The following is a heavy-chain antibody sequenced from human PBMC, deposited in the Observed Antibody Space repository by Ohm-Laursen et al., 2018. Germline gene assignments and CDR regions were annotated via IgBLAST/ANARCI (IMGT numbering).Heavy chain of an antibody. J-gene: IGHJ6*02. CDR3: AKDIRTMAGRDV. D-gene: IGHD4/OR15-4a*01. CDR2: ISKDGSNE. V-gene: IGHV3-30*18. Sequence: SLRLSCAAFGSTFSSYGIHWVRQAPGKGLEWVAGISKDGSNEYYADSVRGRFTISRDNSKNTLYLQMNSLRGEDTAVYYCAKDIRTMAGRDVWGQGTTVTVSS. CDR1: GSTFSSYG.